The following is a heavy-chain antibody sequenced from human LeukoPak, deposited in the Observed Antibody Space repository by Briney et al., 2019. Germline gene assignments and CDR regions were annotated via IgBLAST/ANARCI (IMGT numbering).Heavy chain of an antibody. J-gene: IGHJ4*02. CDR3: ARLKYNWNYVAY. V-gene: IGHV3-21*01. Sequence: GGSLRLSCAASGFTFSSYSMNWVRQAPGKGLEWVSSISSSSSYIYYADSVKGRFTISRDNAKNSLYLQMNSLRAEDTAVYYCARLKYNWNYVAYWGQGTLVTVSS. CDR2: ISSSSSYI. CDR1: GFTFSSYS. D-gene: IGHD1-20*01.